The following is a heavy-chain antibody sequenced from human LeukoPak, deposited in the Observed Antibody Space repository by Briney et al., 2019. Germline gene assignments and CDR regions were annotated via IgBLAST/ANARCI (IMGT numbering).Heavy chain of an antibody. CDR1: GGSISSYY. V-gene: IGHV4-4*07. J-gene: IGHJ3*02. Sequence: PSETLSLTCTVSGGSISSYYWSWIRQPAGKGLEWIGRIYTSGSTNYNPSLKSRVTMSVDTSKNQFSLKPSSVTAADTAVYYCARLPDNDSSGDPDTFDMWGQGTMVTVSS. CDR2: IYTSGST. D-gene: IGHD3-22*01. CDR3: ARLPDNDSSGDPDTFDM.